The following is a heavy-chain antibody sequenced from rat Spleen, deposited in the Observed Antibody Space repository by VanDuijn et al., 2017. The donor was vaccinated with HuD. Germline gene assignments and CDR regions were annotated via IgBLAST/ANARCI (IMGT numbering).Heavy chain of an antibody. D-gene: IGHD1-11*01. J-gene: IGHJ2*01. CDR1: GFTFSNYD. Sequence: EVQLVESGGGLVQPGRSLKLSCAASGFTFSNYDMAWVRQAPTKGLEWIASISTGGGNTYYRDSVKGRFTISRDNAKSTLYLQMDSLRSEDTATYYCATSYGGYGWGQGVMVTVSS. CDR3: ATSYGGYG. V-gene: IGHV5-25*01. CDR2: ISTGGGNT.